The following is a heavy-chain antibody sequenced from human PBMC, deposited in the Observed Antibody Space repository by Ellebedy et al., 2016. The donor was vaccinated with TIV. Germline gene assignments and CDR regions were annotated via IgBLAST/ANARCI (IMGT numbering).Heavy chain of an antibody. J-gene: IGHJ4*02. Sequence: MPSETLSLTCTVSGGSISSGDYYWSWIRQPPGKGLEWIGYIYYSGNTYHNPSLKSRVTISVDTSKNQFSLKLSSVTAADTAVYYCASSPSQGYWGQGTLVTVSS. CDR2: IYYSGNT. V-gene: IGHV4-30-4*01. CDR3: ASSPSQGY. CDR1: GGSISSGDYY.